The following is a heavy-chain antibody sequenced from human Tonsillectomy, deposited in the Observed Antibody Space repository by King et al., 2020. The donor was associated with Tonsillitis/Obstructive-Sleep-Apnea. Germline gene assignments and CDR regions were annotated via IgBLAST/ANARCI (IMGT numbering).Heavy chain of an antibody. V-gene: IGHV3-23*04. CDR3: AKVVGVVVVTAIMAFDY. CDR2: ISGSGGST. Sequence: VQLVESGGGLVQPGGSLRLSCAASGFTFSSYAMSWVRQAQGKGLEWVSSISGSGGSTYYADSVKGRFTISRDNSKNTLYLQMDSLMAEDTGVYYCAKVVGVVVVTAIMAFDYWGPGTLVTVSS. J-gene: IGHJ4*02. D-gene: IGHD2-21*02. CDR1: GFTFSSYA.